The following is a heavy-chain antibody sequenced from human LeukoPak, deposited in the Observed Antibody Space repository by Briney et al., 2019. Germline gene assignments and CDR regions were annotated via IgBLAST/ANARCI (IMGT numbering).Heavy chain of an antibody. V-gene: IGHV5-51*01. J-gene: IGHJ4*02. D-gene: IGHD2-2*01. CDR1: GYSFTTYW. Sequence: KPGESLKTSCRGSGYSFTTYWIGWVRQMPGKGLEWMGIIYPGDSDTRYTPSFQGQVTMSADKSINTAYLQWSSLKASDTAMYYCARRQGCSSTSCPPDYWGQGTLVTVSP. CDR3: ARRQGCSSTSCPPDY. CDR2: IYPGDSDT.